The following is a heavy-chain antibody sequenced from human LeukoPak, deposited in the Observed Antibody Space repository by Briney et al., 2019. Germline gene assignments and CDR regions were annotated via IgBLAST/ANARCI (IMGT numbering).Heavy chain of an antibody. J-gene: IGHJ4*02. CDR2: IYYSGST. D-gene: IGHD3-3*01. CDR3: GRSGYYTQIFDY. CDR1: GGSISSGGYY. V-gene: IGHV4-31*03. Sequence: SETLSLTCTVSGGSISSGGYYWSWIRQHPGKGLEWIGYIYYSGSTYYNPSLKSRVTISVDTSKNQFSLKLSSVTAADTAVYYCGRSGYYTQIFDYWGQGTLVPVSS.